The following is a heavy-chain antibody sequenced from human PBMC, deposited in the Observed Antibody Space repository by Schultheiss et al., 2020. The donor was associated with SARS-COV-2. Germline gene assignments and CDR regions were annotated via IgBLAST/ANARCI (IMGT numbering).Heavy chain of an antibody. J-gene: IGHJ6*03. V-gene: IGHV4-34*01. Sequence: SETLSLTCAVYGGSFSGYYWSWIRQPPGKGLEWIGEINHSGSTNYNLSLKSRVTISVDTSKNQFSLKLSSVTAADTAVYYCARTYYDFWSGYANMDVWGKGTTVTVSS. D-gene: IGHD3-3*01. CDR2: INHSGST. CDR1: GGSFSGYY. CDR3: ARTYYDFWSGYANMDV.